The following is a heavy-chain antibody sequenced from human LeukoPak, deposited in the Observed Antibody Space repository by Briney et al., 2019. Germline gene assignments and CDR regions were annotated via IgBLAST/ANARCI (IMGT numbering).Heavy chain of an antibody. CDR2: IYYSGST. CDR3: ARGGSSWYEFDP. Sequence: SETLSLTCSVSGGSISSYYWSWIRQPPGKGLEWIGYIYYSGSTNYNPSLKSRVTISVDTSKNQFSLKLSSVTAADTAVYYCARGGSSWYEFDPWGQGTLVTVSS. D-gene: IGHD6-13*01. J-gene: IGHJ5*02. V-gene: IGHV4-59*01. CDR1: GGSISSYY.